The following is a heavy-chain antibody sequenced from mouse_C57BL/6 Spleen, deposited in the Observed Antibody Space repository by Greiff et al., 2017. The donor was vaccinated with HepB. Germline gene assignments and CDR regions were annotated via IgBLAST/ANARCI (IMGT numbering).Heavy chain of an antibody. D-gene: IGHD2-5*01. CDR1: GYTFTDYN. CDR3: ASPTYSNYRFDY. V-gene: IGHV1-22*01. J-gene: IGHJ2*01. CDR2: INPNNGGT. Sequence: EVQLQQSGPELVKPGASVKMSCKASGYTFTDYNMHWVKQSHGKSLEWIGYINPNNGGTSYNQKFKGKATLTVNKSSSTAYMELRSLTSEDSAVYYCASPTYSNYRFDYWGQGTTLTVSS.